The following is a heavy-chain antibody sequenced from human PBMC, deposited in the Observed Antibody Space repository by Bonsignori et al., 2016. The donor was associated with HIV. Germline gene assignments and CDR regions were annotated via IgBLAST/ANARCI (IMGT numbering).Heavy chain of an antibody. Sequence: WIRQPPGKGLEWVSYISSSSSTIYYADSVKGRFTISRDNAKNSLYLQMNSLRDEDTAVYYCARDTGIQLWLYYYYYMDVWGKGTTVTVSS. CDR3: ARDTGIQLWLYYYYYMDV. V-gene: IGHV3-48*02. D-gene: IGHD5-18*01. CDR2: ISSSSSTI. J-gene: IGHJ6*03.